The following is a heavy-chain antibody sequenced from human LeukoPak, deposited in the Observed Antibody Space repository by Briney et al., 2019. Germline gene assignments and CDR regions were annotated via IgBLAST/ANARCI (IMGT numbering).Heavy chain of an antibody. V-gene: IGHV4-34*01. Sequence: SETLSLTCAVYGGSFSGYYWSWIRQPPGKGLEWIGEINHSGSTNYNPSLKSRVTISIDTSKNQFSLKLSSVTAADTAVYYCARLNMIVVTGEFDPWGQGTLVTVSS. CDR3: ARLNMIVVTGEFDP. CDR2: INHSGST. CDR1: GGSFSGYY. J-gene: IGHJ5*02. D-gene: IGHD3-22*01.